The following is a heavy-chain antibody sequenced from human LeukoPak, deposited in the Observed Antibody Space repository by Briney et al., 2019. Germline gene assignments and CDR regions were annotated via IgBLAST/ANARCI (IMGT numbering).Heavy chain of an antibody. CDR3: ARERREQLLPPYTRSVTYFDY. CDR1: GGSITSNSYY. J-gene: IGHJ4*02. V-gene: IGHV4-39*07. Sequence: KTSETLSLTRTVSGGSITSNSYYWGWIRQPPGKGLEWIGSITYSGSTYYNPSLKRRVTISIDTSKNQFSLKLSSVTAADTAVYYCARERREQLLPPYTRSVTYFDYWGQGTLVTVSS. CDR2: ITYSGST. D-gene: IGHD2-2*01.